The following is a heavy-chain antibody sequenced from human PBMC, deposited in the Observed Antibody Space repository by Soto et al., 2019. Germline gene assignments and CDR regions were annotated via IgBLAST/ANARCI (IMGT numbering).Heavy chain of an antibody. CDR3: ARVGVGLAAPRVWPY. J-gene: IGHJ4*02. V-gene: IGHV1-18*01. CDR2: INPYNGNT. D-gene: IGHD6-13*01. Sequence: ASVKVSCKASGHTFTSYGISWVRQAPGQGLEWMAWINPYNGNTKYAEKFLGRVTVTTDTSTATAYMEVRSLTSDDTAVFYCARVGVGLAAPRVWPYWGQGTPVTVSS. CDR1: GHTFTSYG.